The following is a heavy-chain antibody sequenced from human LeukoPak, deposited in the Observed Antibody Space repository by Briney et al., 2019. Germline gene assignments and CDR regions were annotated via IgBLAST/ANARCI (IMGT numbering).Heavy chain of an antibody. CDR3: TRANYYDSSGYYEPPDY. J-gene: IGHJ4*02. Sequence: PVRSLRLSCTASGFTFGDYAMSWFRQAPGKGLEWVGFIRSKAYGGTTEYAASVKGRFTISRDDSKSIAYLQMNSLKTEDTAVYYCTRANYYDSSGYYEPPDYWGQGTLVTVSS. CDR1: GFTFGDYA. D-gene: IGHD3-22*01. V-gene: IGHV3-49*03. CDR2: IRSKAYGGTT.